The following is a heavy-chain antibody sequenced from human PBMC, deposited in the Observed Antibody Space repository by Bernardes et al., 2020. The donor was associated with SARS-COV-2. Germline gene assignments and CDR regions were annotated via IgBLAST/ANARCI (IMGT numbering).Heavy chain of an antibody. V-gene: IGHV3-30-3*01. CDR1: GFTFISYA. Sequence: GGSLRLSCAASGFTFISYAMHWVRQAPGKGLEWVAVISYDGSNKYYADSVKGRFTISRDNSKNTLYLQMNSLRAEDTAVYYCAREMYYGDYFDYWGQGTLVTVSS. CDR3: AREMYYGDYFDY. CDR2: ISYDGSNK. J-gene: IGHJ4*02. D-gene: IGHD4-17*01.